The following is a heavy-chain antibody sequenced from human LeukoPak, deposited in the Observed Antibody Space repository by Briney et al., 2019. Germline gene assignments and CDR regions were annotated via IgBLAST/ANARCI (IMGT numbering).Heavy chain of an antibody. D-gene: IGHD3-10*01. J-gene: IGHJ6*02. V-gene: IGHV5-51*01. CDR3: ARLDLSSGSYYTGYYYGMDV. CDR2: IYSGDADT. CDR1: GYSFTSYW. Sequence: GESPKISCKGSGYSFTSYWIGWVRQMPGKGLEWMGIIYSGDADTRYSPSFQGQVTISADKSISTAYLQWSSLKASDTAMYYCARLDLSSGSYYTGYYYGMDVWGQGTTVTVSS.